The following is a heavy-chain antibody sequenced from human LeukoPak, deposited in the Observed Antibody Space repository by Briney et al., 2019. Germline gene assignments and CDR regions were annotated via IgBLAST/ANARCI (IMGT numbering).Heavy chain of an antibody. D-gene: IGHD1-26*01. Sequence: SETLSLTCTVSGDSISSSSYYWGWIRQPPGRGLEWIGSIYYSGSTYYNPSLKSRVTISVDTSKNQFSLRLNSVTAADTAMYFCAKSGGYGLIDYWGQGTRVIVSS. CDR3: AKSGGYGLIDY. CDR2: IYYSGST. V-gene: IGHV4-39*07. J-gene: IGHJ4*02. CDR1: GDSISSSSYY.